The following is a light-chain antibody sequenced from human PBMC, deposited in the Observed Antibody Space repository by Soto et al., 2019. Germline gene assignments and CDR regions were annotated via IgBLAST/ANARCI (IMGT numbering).Light chain of an antibody. Sequence: QTVVTQESSFSVSPGGTVTLTCGLISGSVSTAHNPNWYQQTPGQAPRTLIYSTSTRSSGVPDRFSGSILGNKAALSISGAQADDESDYYCALFMGNGISVFGPGTKLTVL. V-gene: IGLV8-61*01. CDR3: ALFMGNGISV. CDR1: SGSVSTAHN. CDR2: STS. J-gene: IGLJ1*01.